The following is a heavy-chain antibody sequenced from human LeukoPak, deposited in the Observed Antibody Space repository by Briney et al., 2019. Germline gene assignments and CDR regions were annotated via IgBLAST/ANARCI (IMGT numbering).Heavy chain of an antibody. J-gene: IGHJ4*02. Sequence: SETLSLTCTVSGGSISSGDYYWSWIRQPPGKGLEWIGYIYYSGSTYYNPSLKSRVTISVDTSKNQFSLKLSSVTAADTAVYYCARVHSGYSSSWYYFDYWGQGTLVTVSS. D-gene: IGHD6-13*01. CDR2: IYYSGST. CDR1: GGSISSGDYY. V-gene: IGHV4-30-4*01. CDR3: ARVHSGYSSSWYYFDY.